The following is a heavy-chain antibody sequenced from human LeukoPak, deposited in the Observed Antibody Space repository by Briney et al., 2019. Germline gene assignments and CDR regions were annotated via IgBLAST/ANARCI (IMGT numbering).Heavy chain of an antibody. CDR1: GFTFREFA. CDR3: TTTAGYNYGQY. D-gene: IGHD5-18*01. J-gene: IGHJ4*02. CDR2: LYIGGNT. Sequence: PGGSLRLSCTSSGFTFREFAVSWFRQAPGKGLEWVSALYIGGNTYYADSVRGRFTISRDNSKNTLYLQMNSLRAEDTAIYYCTTTAGYNYGQYWGQGTLVTVSS. V-gene: IGHV3-23*05.